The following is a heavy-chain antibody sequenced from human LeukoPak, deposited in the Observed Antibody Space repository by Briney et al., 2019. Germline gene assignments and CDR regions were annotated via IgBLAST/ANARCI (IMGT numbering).Heavy chain of an antibody. Sequence: GGSLRLSYAASGFTFSSYWMSWVRQAPGKGLEWVANIKQDGSEKYYVDSVKGRFTISRDNAKNSLYLQMNSLRAEDTAVYYCARPSDDYGDYYGMDVWGQGTTVTVSS. CDR1: GFTFSSYW. CDR3: ARPSDDYGDYYGMDV. J-gene: IGHJ6*02. V-gene: IGHV3-7*01. CDR2: IKQDGSEK. D-gene: IGHD4-17*01.